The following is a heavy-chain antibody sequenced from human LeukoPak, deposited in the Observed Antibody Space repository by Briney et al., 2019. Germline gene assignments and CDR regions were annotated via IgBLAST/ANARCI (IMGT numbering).Heavy chain of an antibody. V-gene: IGHV1-8*03. D-gene: IGHD3-10*01. CDR2: MNPNSGNT. CDR3: ARGSGSYYYYYYMDV. J-gene: IGHJ6*03. CDR1: GYTFTNYY. Sequence: ASVKVSCKASGYTFTNYYIHWVRQATGQGLEWMGWMNPNSGNTGYAQKFQGRVTITRNTSISTAYMELSSLRSEDTAVYYCARGSGSYYYYYYMDVWGKGTTVTVSS.